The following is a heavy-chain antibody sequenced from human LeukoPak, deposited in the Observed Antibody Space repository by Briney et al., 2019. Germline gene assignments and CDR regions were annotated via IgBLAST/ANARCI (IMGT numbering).Heavy chain of an antibody. Sequence: QTGGSLRLSCAASGFSFDDYAMHWVRQAPGKGLEWVSGISWNSGSIGYADSVKGRFTISRDNAKNSLYLQMNSLRAEDTAVYYCASPGDCTNGVCYPPDYWGQGTLVTVSS. CDR2: ISWNSGSI. CDR3: ASPGDCTNGVCYPPDY. V-gene: IGHV3-9*01. D-gene: IGHD2-8*01. CDR1: GFSFDDYA. J-gene: IGHJ4*02.